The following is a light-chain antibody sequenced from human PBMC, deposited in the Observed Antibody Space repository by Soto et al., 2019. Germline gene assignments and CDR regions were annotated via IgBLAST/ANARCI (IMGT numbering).Light chain of an antibody. Sequence: EIVMTQSPATLSLSPGERATLSCRASQSVSSNLAWYQQKPGQAPRLLIYGASTRATGIPARFSGSGSGTEFTLTISSLQYEDFAVYYCQQYSNWRITFGQGTRLEIK. V-gene: IGKV3-15*01. J-gene: IGKJ5*01. CDR1: QSVSSN. CDR2: GAS. CDR3: QQYSNWRIT.